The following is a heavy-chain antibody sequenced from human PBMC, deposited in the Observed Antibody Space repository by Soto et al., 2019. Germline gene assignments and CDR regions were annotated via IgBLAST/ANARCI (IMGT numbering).Heavy chain of an antibody. V-gene: IGHV4-61*01. J-gene: IGHJ5*02. D-gene: IGHD3-3*01. CDR1: GGFVSSASYF. CDR2: VYYTGTT. Sequence: QVQLQESGPGLVKPSETLSLTCTVSGGFVSSASYFWSWIRQPPGKEMELIAYVYYTGTTKYSPSLKSRASISLDTSKNQFSLNLSSVTTAETAIYYCARMWFGEVANGFDPWGQGILVTVS. CDR3: ARMWFGEVANGFDP.